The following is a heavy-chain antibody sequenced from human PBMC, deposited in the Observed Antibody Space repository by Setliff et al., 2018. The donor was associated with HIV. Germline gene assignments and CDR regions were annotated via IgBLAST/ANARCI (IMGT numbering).Heavy chain of an antibody. CDR1: GGSMNNYY. J-gene: IGHJ4*02. CDR3: ARHGNDPYGPFGDLLYFDY. D-gene: IGHD2-21*02. Sequence: SETLSLTCTVSGGSMNNYYWSWIRQPPGKGLEWIGYIYTSGSTKYSPSLKSRVTISLDTSKNQFSLKLSSVTAADTAVYYCARHGNDPYGPFGDLLYFDYWGQGTLVTVSS. CDR2: IYTSGST. V-gene: IGHV4-4*09.